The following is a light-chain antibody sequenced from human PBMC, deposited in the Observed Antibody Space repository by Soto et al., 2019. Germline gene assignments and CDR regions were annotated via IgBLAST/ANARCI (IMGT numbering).Light chain of an antibody. J-gene: IGKJ4*01. CDR1: QKTSSTY. Sequence: VMQSPATISVFPGERATISCGASQKTSSTYLAWYQQKPGLAPRLLIYAASSRDSGIPDRFSGSGSGTDFTLTISRLEPEDFAVYYCQQYGSSLLTFGGGTKVDNK. CDR2: AAS. CDR3: QQYGSSLLT. V-gene: IGKV3D-20*01.